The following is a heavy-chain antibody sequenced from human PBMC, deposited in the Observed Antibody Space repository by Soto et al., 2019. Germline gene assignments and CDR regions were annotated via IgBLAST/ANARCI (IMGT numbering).Heavy chain of an antibody. J-gene: IGHJ4*02. Sequence: ESLKISCKGSGYSFTNYWIGWVRQMPGKGLEWMGIIYPADSDTRISPSFQGQVTISADKSITTVYLQWSSLKASDTAKYYCARQSGNYSPLGYFDFWGPGTLVTVSS. CDR3: ARQSGNYSPLGYFDF. CDR1: GYSFTNYW. D-gene: IGHD4-4*01. CDR2: IYPADSDT. V-gene: IGHV5-51*01.